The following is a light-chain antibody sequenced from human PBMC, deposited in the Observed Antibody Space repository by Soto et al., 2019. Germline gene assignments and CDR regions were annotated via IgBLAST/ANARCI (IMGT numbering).Light chain of an antibody. CDR3: CSYAGSFWV. CDR1: SSDVGGYNY. J-gene: IGLJ3*02. V-gene: IGLV2-11*01. Sequence: QSALTQPRSVSGSPGQSVTISCTGTSSDVGGYNYVSWYQQHPGKAPKLMIYDVSKRPSGVPDRFSGSKSGNTASLTISGLQAEDEAEYYCCSYAGSFWVFGGGTKLTVL. CDR2: DVS.